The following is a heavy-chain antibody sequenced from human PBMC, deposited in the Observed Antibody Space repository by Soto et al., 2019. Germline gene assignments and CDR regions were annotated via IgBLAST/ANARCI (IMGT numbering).Heavy chain of an antibody. J-gene: IGHJ5*02. CDR3: ARGYCSGGSCGGAPSWFDP. CDR1: GFTFSSYS. D-gene: IGHD2-15*01. V-gene: IGHV3-21*01. Sequence: EVQLVESGGGLVKPGGSLRLSCAASGFTFSSYSMNWVRQAPGKGLEWVSSISSSSSYIYYADSVKGRFTTSRDNAKNSLYLQMNRLRAEDRAVYYCARGYCSGGSCGGAPSWFDPWGQGTLVTVSS. CDR2: ISSSSSYI.